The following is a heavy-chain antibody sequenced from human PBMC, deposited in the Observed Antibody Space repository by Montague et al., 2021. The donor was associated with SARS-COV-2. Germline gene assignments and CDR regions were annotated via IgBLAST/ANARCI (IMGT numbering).Heavy chain of an antibody. CDR1: GASINSGGYY. V-gene: IGHV4-31*03. J-gene: IGHJ3*02. Sequence: TLSLTCTVSGASINSGGYYWSWIRQHPGKGLEWIGYIYYSGSTYYNPSLKSRLTISVDTSKNQFSLKLGSVTAADTAVYYCARVHFVSSGWYPDAFDIWGQGTMVTVSS. CDR2: IYYSGST. D-gene: IGHD6-19*01. CDR3: ARVHFVSSGWYPDAFDI.